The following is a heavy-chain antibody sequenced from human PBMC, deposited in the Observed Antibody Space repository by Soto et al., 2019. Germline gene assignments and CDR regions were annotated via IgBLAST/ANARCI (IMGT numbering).Heavy chain of an antibody. V-gene: IGHV3-48*02. D-gene: IGHD3-16*01. CDR1: GFTFSSYS. CDR3: ARDKASDDYVSGYYFDY. CDR2: ISSSSSTI. Sequence: GESLKISCAASGFTFSSYSMNWVRQAPGKGLEWVSYISSSSSTIYYADSVKGRFTISRDNAKNSLYLQMNSLRDEDTAVYYCARDKASDDYVSGYYFDYWGQGTLVTVSS. J-gene: IGHJ4*02.